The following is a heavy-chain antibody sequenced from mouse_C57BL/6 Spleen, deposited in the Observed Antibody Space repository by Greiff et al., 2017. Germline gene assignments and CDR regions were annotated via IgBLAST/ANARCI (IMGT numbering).Heavy chain of an antibody. CDR3: ARSWEGDYFDY. CDR2: INPNNGGT. CDR1: GYTFTDYY. D-gene: IGHD4-1*01. J-gene: IGHJ2*01. V-gene: IGHV1-26*01. Sequence: EVQLQQSGPELVKPGASVKISCKASGYTFTDYYMNWVKQSHGKSLEWIGDINPNNGGTSYKQKFKGKATLTVDKSSSTAYMELRSLTSEDSAVDYCARSWEGDYFDYWGQGTTLTVSS.